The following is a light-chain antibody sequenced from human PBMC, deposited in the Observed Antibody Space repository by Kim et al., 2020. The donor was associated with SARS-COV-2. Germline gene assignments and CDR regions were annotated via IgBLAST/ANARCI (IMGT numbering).Light chain of an antibody. CDR1: SECVGCYKY. J-gene: IGLJ3*02. CDR2: DVR. CDR3: SSYASSSLWV. V-gene: IGLV2-14*04. Sequence: GQSWTSTSSGTSECVGCYKYVSRCQQHPGKAPKLVIYDVRKRPSGVSNRFSGSKSGSASSLTISGLQAEDGADYYCSSYASSSLWVFGGGTQLTVL.